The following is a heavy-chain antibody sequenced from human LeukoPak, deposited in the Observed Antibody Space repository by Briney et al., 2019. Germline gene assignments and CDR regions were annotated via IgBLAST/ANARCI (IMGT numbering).Heavy chain of an antibody. D-gene: IGHD1-1*01. Sequence: SVKVSCKASGGTFSSYAISWVRQAPGQGLEWMGGIIPIFGTANYAQKFQGRVTITADKSTSTAYMELSSLRSEDTAVYYCARGTLERRGAYYYMDVWGKGTTVTVSS. V-gene: IGHV1-69*06. CDR3: ARGTLERRGAYYYMDV. CDR2: IIPIFGTA. CDR1: GGTFSSYA. J-gene: IGHJ6*03.